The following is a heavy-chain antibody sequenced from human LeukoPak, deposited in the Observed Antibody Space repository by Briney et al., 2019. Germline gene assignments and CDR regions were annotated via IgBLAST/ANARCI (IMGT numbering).Heavy chain of an antibody. J-gene: IGHJ4*02. CDR1: GGSISSHY. CDR2: VYISGSA. V-gene: IGHV4-4*07. Sequence: SETLSLTCTVSGGSISSHYWSWIRQPAGKGLEWIGRVYISGSANYNPSLKGRVTISVDTSKNQFSLKLSSVTAADTAVYYCAALYPMVRGFDYWGQGTLVTVSS. CDR3: AALYPMVRGFDY. D-gene: IGHD3-10*01.